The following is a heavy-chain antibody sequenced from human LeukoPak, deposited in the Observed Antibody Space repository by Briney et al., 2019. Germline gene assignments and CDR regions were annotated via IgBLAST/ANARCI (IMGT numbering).Heavy chain of an antibody. CDR2: ITTSDGNT. D-gene: IGHD1-26*01. Sequence: GGSLRLSCAASGFTFSSYTMSWVRQAPGKGLEWVSTITTSDGNTYYADSVKGRFTVSRDNSKNTLFLQMNSLRAEDTAVYYCGRDLGGRSGLWGQGTLVTVSS. CDR1: GFTFSSYT. CDR3: GRDLGGRSGL. V-gene: IGHV3-23*01. J-gene: IGHJ4*02.